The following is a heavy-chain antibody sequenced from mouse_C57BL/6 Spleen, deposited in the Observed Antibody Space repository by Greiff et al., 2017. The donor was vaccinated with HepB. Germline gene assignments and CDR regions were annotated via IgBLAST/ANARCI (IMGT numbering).Heavy chain of an antibody. CDR3: TRGEDYSYAMDY. D-gene: IGHD2-4*01. J-gene: IGHJ4*01. V-gene: IGHV1-15*01. Sequence: VQLQQSGAELVRPGASVTLSCKASGYTFTDYEMHWVKQTPVHGLEWIGAIDPETGGTAYNQKFKGKAILTADKSSSTAYMELRSLTSEDSAVYYCTRGEDYSYAMDYWGQGTSVTVSS. CDR1: GYTFTDYE. CDR2: IDPETGGT.